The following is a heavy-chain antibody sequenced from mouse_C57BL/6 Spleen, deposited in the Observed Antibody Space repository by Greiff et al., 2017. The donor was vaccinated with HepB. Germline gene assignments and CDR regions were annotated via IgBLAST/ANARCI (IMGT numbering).Heavy chain of an antibody. Sequence: LQLQQPGAELVKPGASVKLSCKASGYTFTSYWMHWVKQRPGQGLEWIGMIHPNSGSTNYNEKFKSKATLTVDKSSSTAYMQLSSLTSEDSAVYYCARNWDDYFDYWGQGTTLTVSS. CDR2: IHPNSGST. D-gene: IGHD4-1*01. V-gene: IGHV1-64*01. CDR3: ARNWDDYFDY. J-gene: IGHJ2*01. CDR1: GYTFTSYW.